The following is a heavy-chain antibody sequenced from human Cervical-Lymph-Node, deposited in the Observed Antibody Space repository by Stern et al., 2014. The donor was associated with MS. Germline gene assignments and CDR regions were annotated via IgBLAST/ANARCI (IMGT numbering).Heavy chain of an antibody. CDR2: IHDSGST. D-gene: IGHD1-26*01. CDR1: GGSISSSGYY. Sequence: QVQLVQSGPGLVKPSQTLSLTCTVSGGSISSSGYYWSWIRQPADKGLEWIGRIHDSGSTYYNPSLKSRVTISMDPAKNPFSLKRTSVTAADTAVYYCATTRWDLFTWNWFDPWGQGTLVTVSS. V-gene: IGHV4-61*02. CDR3: ATTRWDLFTWNWFDP. J-gene: IGHJ5*02.